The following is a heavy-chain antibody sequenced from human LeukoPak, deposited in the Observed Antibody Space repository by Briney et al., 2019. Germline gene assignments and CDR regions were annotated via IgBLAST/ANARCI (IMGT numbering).Heavy chain of an antibody. CDR1: GFTFTSSA. J-gene: IGHJ6*03. CDR3: AAVPRAKVVPAAISYYYMDV. V-gene: IGHV1-58*02. CDR2: IVVGSGNT. D-gene: IGHD2-2*02. Sequence: SVKVSCKASGFTFTSSAMQWVRQARGQRLEWIGWIVVGSGNTNYAQKFQERVTITRDMSTSTAYVELSSLRSEDTAVYYCAAVPRAKVVPAAISYYYMDVWGKGTTVTVSS.